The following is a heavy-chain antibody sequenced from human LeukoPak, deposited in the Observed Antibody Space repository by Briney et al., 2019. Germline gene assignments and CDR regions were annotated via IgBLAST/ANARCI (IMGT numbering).Heavy chain of an antibody. CDR1: GYTLTSYA. CDR3: ARGELLDYYYYGMDV. D-gene: IGHD3-10*01. Sequence: ASVKVSCKASGYTLTSYAMHWVRQAPGQRLEWMGWINAGNGNTKYSQKFQGRVTITRDTSASTAYMELSSLRSEDTAVYYCARGELLDYYYYGMDVWGKGTTVTVSS. J-gene: IGHJ6*04. CDR2: INAGNGNT. V-gene: IGHV1-3*01.